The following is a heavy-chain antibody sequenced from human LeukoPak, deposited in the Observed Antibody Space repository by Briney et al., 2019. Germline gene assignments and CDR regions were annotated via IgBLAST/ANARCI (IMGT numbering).Heavy chain of an antibody. CDR2: IIPIFGTA. CDR3: AKDHGGSPYYYYGMDV. D-gene: IGHD3-16*01. Sequence: SVKVSCKASGGTFSSYAISWVRQAPGQGLEWMGGIIPIFGTANYAQKFQGRVTITADESTSTAYMELSSLRSEDTAVYYCAKDHGGSPYYYYGMDVWGQGTTVTVSS. CDR1: GGTFSSYA. J-gene: IGHJ6*02. V-gene: IGHV1-69*13.